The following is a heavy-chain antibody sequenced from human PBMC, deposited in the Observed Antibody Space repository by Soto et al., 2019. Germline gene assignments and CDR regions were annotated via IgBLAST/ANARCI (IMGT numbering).Heavy chain of an antibody. V-gene: IGHV3-33*01. CDR3: ARDGSGYDCIDY. CDR2: IWYDGSNK. CDR1: GFTFSSYG. Sequence: QVQLVESGGGVVQPGRSLRLSCAASGFTFSSYGMHWVRQAPGKGLEWVAVIWYDGSNKYYADSVKGRFTISRENSKNTLYLQMNSLRAEDTAVYYWARDGSGYDCIDYWGQGTLVTVSS. D-gene: IGHD5-12*01. J-gene: IGHJ4*02.